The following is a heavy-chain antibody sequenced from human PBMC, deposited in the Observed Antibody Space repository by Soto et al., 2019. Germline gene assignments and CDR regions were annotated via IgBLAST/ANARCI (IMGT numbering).Heavy chain of an antibody. CDR2: INTSGDST. CDR1: GYTFTSYY. Sequence: ASVKVSCKASGYTFTSYYIHWVRQAPGQGLEWMGIINTSGDSTRYAQKFQGRVTMTTDTSTSTVYMELTSLTAEETAVYYCARGGSYRTSEVYYWGQ. V-gene: IGHV1-46*01. D-gene: IGHD1-26*01. CDR3: ARGGSYRTSEVYY. J-gene: IGHJ4*01.